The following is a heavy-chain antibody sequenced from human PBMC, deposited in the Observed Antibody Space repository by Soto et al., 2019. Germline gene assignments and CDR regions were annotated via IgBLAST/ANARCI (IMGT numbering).Heavy chain of an antibody. CDR1: GYTLTELS. Sequence: ASVKVSCKVSGYTLTELSMHWVRQAPGKGLEWMGGFDPEDGETIYAQKFQGRVTMTEDTSTDTAYMELSSLRSEDTAVYYCATVSNSGYLYYYYGMDVGGQGTTVNVS. CDR3: ATVSNSGYLYYYYGMDV. V-gene: IGHV1-24*01. CDR2: FDPEDGET. J-gene: IGHJ6*02. D-gene: IGHD5-12*01.